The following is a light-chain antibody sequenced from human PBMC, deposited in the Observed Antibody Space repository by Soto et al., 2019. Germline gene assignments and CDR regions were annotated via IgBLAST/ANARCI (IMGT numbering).Light chain of an antibody. CDR2: DVS. V-gene: IGLV2-11*01. Sequence: QSVLTQPRSVSGSPGQSVTISCTGTSSDVGGYNYVSWYQQHPGKAPKLMIYDVSKRPSGVPDHFSGSKSGNTASLTISGLQAEDEADYYCCSYAGSYKGYVFGTGTKLTVL. CDR1: SSDVGGYNY. CDR3: CSYAGSYKGYV. J-gene: IGLJ1*01.